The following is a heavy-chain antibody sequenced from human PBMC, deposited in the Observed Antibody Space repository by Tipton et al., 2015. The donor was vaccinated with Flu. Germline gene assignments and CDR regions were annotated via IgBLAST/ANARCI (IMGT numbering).Heavy chain of an antibody. V-gene: IGHV3-7*01. D-gene: IGHD3-3*01. Sequence: SLRLSCAASGFTFSSYWMSWVRQAPGKGLEWVANIKQDGSEKYYVDSVKGRFTISRDNAKNSLYLQMNSLRAEDTAVYYCARDPGNDFWSGYSLRFDYWGQGTLVTVSS. J-gene: IGHJ4*02. CDR1: GFTFSSYW. CDR3: ARDPGNDFWSGYSLRFDY. CDR2: IKQDGSEK.